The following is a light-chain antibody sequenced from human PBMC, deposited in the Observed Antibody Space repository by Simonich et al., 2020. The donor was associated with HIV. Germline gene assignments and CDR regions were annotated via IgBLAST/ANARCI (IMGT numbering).Light chain of an antibody. J-gene: IGLJ3*02. CDR2: DVS. CDR1: SSDVGGYNY. Sequence: QSALTQPASVSGSPGQSITISCNGTSSDVGGYNYVSWYQQHPGKAPKLMIYDVSNRPSGVSNRFSGSKSCNTASLTISGLQAEDEADYYCSSYTSSSTLVFGGGTKLTVL. V-gene: IGLV2-14*03. CDR3: SSYTSSSTLV.